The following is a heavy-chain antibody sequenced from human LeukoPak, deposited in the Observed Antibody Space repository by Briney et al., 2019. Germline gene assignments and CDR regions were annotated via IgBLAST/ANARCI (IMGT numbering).Heavy chain of an antibody. V-gene: IGHV3-23*01. CDR3: AVLVSVDMGY. CDR1: GFTFSSYA. J-gene: IGHJ4*02. Sequence: GVSLKLSCEASGFTFSSYAMSWVRQAPGQGLEWISSISGSGGSTNYAQSVKGRFTMSRDNSKNTLFLKLNSLRAEDTAVYYCAVLVSVDMGYWGQGTLVTVSS. CDR2: ISGSGGST. D-gene: IGHD3-3*02.